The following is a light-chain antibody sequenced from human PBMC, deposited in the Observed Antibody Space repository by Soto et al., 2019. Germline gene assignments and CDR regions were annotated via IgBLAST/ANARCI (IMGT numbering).Light chain of an antibody. CDR3: QQYGSSPLT. V-gene: IGKV3-20*01. J-gene: IGKJ4*01. Sequence: EIVLTQSPGTLSLSPGERATLSCRASQSVSSSYLAWYQQKPGQAPRLLIYGASSRATGIPGRFSGSGSGKDFTLTISRLEPEDFAEYYCQQYGSSPLTFGGGTKVEIK. CDR2: GAS. CDR1: QSVSSSY.